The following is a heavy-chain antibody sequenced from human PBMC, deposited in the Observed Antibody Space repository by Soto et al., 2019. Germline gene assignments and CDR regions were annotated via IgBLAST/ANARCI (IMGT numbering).Heavy chain of an antibody. D-gene: IGHD1-26*01. CDR2: VSAYNANT. CDR1: GYTFTSYG. J-gene: IGHJ4*02. V-gene: IGHV1-18*01. CDR3: ARDRLGATGDY. Sequence: ASVKVSCKASGYTFTSYGISWVRQAPGQGLEWMGWVSAYNANTNYAQNLQGRITMTTDTTTSTSYMERRSLRSDDTAVYFCARDRLGATGDYWGQGTPVTVSS.